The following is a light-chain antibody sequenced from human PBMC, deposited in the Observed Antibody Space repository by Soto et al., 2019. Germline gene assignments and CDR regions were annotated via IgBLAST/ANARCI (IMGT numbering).Light chain of an antibody. Sequence: QSALTQPASVSGSPGQSITISCTGTSSDVGGHNYVSWYQQHPGKAPKVMIYDVSNRPSGVSNRFSGSKSGNTASLTISGLQAEDEANYYCSSYRSGSTPWVFGGGTKLTVL. J-gene: IGLJ3*02. CDR3: SSYRSGSTPWV. CDR1: SSDVGGHNY. V-gene: IGLV2-14*01. CDR2: DVS.